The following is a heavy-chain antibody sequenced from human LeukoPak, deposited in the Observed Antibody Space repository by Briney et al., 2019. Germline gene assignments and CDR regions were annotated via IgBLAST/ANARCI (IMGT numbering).Heavy chain of an antibody. V-gene: IGHV3-30*18. CDR2: ISYDGSNK. CDR1: GFSFRSYG. CDR3: AKDDFDYGGLH. J-gene: IGHJ4*02. D-gene: IGHD4-23*01. Sequence: GGSLRLSCAASGFSFRSYGMHWVRQAPGKGLEWVAVISYDGSNKYYADSVKGRFTISRDNSMNTLYLQMNSLRAEDTAVYYCAKDDFDYGGLHWGQGTLVTVSS.